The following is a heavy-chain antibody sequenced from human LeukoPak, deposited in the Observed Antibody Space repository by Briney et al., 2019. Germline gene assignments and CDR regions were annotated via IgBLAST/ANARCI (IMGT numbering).Heavy chain of an antibody. CDR3: AKGTMDGGQYYYDSS. D-gene: IGHD3-22*01. J-gene: IGHJ4*02. CDR1: GFTFSTSA. CDR2: ISGSGVT. V-gene: IGHV3-23*01. Sequence: GGSLRLSCAASGFTFSTSAMTWVRQAPGKGLEWVSGISGSGVTDYADSVKGRFTISRDNSKNTLYLQMNSLRVEDTAVYYCAKGTMDGGQYYYDSSGGQGTLVTVSS.